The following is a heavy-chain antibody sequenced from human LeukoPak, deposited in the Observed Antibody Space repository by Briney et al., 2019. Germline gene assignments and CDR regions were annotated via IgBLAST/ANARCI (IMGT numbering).Heavy chain of an antibody. CDR2: LIENGATT. J-gene: IGHJ4*02. V-gene: IGHV3-23*01. D-gene: IGHD1-26*01. CDR3: VKDYQVGNSPAFGDY. CDR1: GFTFSGHA. Sequence: PGGSLRLSCAASGFTFSGHAMSWVRRAPGKGLEWVSGLIENGATTYYADSVKGRFTISRDNSRNTMYLQMNSLRVEDTAVYYCVKDYQVGNSPAFGDYWGQGTLVTISS.